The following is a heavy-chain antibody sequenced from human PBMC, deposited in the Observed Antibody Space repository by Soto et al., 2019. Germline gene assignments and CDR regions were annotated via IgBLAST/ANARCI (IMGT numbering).Heavy chain of an antibody. CDR3: TTSIVGATGAFDI. CDR1: GFTFSNAW. D-gene: IGHD1-26*01. Sequence: GGSLRLSCAASGFTFSNAWMSWVRQAPGKGLEWVGRMKSKTDGGTTDYAAPVKGRFTISRDDSKNTLYLQMNSLKTEDTAVYYCTTSIVGATGAFDIWGQGTMVTVSS. V-gene: IGHV3-15*01. J-gene: IGHJ3*02. CDR2: MKSKTDGGTT.